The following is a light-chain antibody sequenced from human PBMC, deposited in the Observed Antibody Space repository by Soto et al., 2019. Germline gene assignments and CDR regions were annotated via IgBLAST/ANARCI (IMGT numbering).Light chain of an antibody. CDR3: SSYTTSSTYV. Sequence: QSVLTQPASVSGSPGQSITISCTGTSSDVGAYNYVSWYQQHPGKAPKLMIYEVNNRPSGVSNRSSGSKSGNTASLTISGLQAEDEADYYCSSYTTSSTYVFGTGTKVTVL. J-gene: IGLJ1*01. CDR2: EVN. CDR1: SSDVGAYNY. V-gene: IGLV2-14*01.